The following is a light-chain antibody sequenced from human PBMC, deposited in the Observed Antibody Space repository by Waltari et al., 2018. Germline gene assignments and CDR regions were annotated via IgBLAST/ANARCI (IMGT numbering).Light chain of an antibody. CDR1: QSVLSSPRNKDF. J-gene: IGKJ2*01. CDR3: QQYLTIPYT. CDR2: WAS. V-gene: IGKV4-1*01. Sequence: DIVMAQSPDSLAVSLGERATIRCKSIQSVLSSPRNKDFLTWYQQKPGQPPKVLIYWASIRESGVPDRFSGSGSGTDFTLTISNLQAEDVAVYYCQQYLTIPYTFGQGTKLEIK.